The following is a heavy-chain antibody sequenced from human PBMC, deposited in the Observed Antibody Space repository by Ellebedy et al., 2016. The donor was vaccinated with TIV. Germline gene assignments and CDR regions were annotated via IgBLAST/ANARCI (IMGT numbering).Heavy chain of an antibody. Sequence: GSLRLSXAVYGGSFSGYYWSWIRQPPGKGLEWIGEINHSGSTNYNPSLKSRVTISVDTSKNQFSLKLSSVTAADTAVYYCARGRNYDFWSGLNWFDPWGQGTLVTVSS. CDR1: GGSFSGYY. J-gene: IGHJ5*02. V-gene: IGHV4-34*01. CDR3: ARGRNYDFWSGLNWFDP. D-gene: IGHD3-3*01. CDR2: INHSGST.